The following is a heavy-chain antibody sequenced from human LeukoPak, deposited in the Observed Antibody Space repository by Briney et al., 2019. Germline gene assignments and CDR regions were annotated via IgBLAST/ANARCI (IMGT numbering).Heavy chain of an antibody. CDR2: ISGSGGST. V-gene: IGHV3-23*01. CDR1: GFTFSSYG. CDR3: AKGDYFAY. Sequence: GGSLRLSCSASGFTFSSYGMSWVRQAPGKGLEWVSAISGSGGSTYYADSVQGRFIVSRDNSKNTMYLQMNSLRAEDTAVYYCAKGDYFAYWGQGTLVTVSS. J-gene: IGHJ4*02.